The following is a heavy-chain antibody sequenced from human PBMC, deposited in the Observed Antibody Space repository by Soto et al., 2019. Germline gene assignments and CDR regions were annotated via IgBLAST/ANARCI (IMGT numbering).Heavy chain of an antibody. J-gene: IGHJ3*01. CDR2: IYRDGRP. CDR3: ARDTENTGGGLDV. CDR1: GFSVSHNY. D-gene: IGHD2-8*02. V-gene: IGHV3-53*01. Sequence: EGSLILSCAVSGFSVSHNYMTWVRQAPGKGLDWVSVIYRDGRPYYANSVKGRLTLSRDTSKNMVYLQMNSLRVEDTAVYYCARDTENTGGGLDVWGQGAMVTVSS.